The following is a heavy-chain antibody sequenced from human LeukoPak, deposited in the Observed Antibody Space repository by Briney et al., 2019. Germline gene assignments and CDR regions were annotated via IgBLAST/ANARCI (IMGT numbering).Heavy chain of an antibody. CDR3: ARDAEWNYDPQGYMDV. CDR1: GFTVSSNY. CDR2: IYSGGST. J-gene: IGHJ6*03. Sequence: GGSLRLSRAASGFTVSSNYMSWVRQAPGKGLEWVSVIYSGGSTYYADSVKGRFTISRDNSKNTLYLQMNSLRAEDTAVYYCARDAEWNYDPQGYMDVWGKGTTVTVSS. V-gene: IGHV3-53*01. D-gene: IGHD3-3*01.